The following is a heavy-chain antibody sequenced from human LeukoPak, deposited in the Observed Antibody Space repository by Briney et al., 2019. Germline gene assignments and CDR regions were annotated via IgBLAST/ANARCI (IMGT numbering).Heavy chain of an antibody. CDR2: IYSGGST. Sequence: GGSLRLSCAASGFTVDSNYMTWVRQAPGKGLEWVSVIYSGGSTYYADSVKGRFTISRDNPKNTLHLQMNSLRAEDTAVYYCAKEAVAGTLDHWGQGTLVTVSS. V-gene: IGHV3-66*01. J-gene: IGHJ4*02. CDR1: GFTVDSNY. CDR3: AKEAVAGTLDH. D-gene: IGHD6-19*01.